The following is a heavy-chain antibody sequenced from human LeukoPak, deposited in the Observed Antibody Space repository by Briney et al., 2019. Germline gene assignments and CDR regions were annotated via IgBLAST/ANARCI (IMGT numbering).Heavy chain of an antibody. CDR2: LSGSGGST. J-gene: IGHJ4*02. CDR3: SKETLFGALVRPDF. Sequence: GGALRLSCAGSGFTFSRHAMSWVRRVPRKGLEGVSALSGSGGSTYYAASVRGRFTISRDNAKNTVYLQMSSLRAEDTALYYCSKETLFGALVRPDFWGQGTLVTVS. V-gene: IGHV3-23*01. CDR1: GFTFSRHA. D-gene: IGHD3-10*02.